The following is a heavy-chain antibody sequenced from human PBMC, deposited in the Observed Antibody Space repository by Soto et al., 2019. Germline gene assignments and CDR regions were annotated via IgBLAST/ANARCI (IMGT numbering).Heavy chain of an antibody. J-gene: IGHJ1*01. CDR1: GFTFSSYG. V-gene: IGHV3-30*18. Sequence: QVQLVESGGGVVQPGRSLRLSCAASGFTFSSYGMHWVRQAPGKGLEWVAVISDDGSNKYYADSVKGRFTISRDNSKNTLYLQMNSLRAEDTAVYYCAKDGSLSSGWEGSEYFQHWGQGTLVTVSS. CDR2: ISDDGSNK. CDR3: AKDGSLSSGWEGSEYFQH. D-gene: IGHD6-19*01.